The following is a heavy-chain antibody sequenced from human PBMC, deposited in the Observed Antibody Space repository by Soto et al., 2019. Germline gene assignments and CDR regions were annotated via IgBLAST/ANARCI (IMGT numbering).Heavy chain of an antibody. Sequence: ASVKVSCKASGYTFTSYGISWVRQAPGQGLEWMGWISAYNGNTNYAQKLQGRVTMTTDTSTSTAYLELRSLRSDDTAVYYCASGAMIAPPGSYYYYGMDVWGQGTMVTVSS. CDR3: ASGAMIAPPGSYYYYGMDV. CDR1: GYTFTSYG. V-gene: IGHV1-18*01. J-gene: IGHJ6*02. CDR2: ISAYNGNT. D-gene: IGHD3-22*01.